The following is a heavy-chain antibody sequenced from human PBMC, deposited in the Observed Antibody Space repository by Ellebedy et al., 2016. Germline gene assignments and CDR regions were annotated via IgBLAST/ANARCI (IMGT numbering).Heavy chain of an antibody. CDR2: ISGSGDDT. D-gene: IGHD2-21*01. CDR3: ARGGESYWVPKGDY. J-gene: IGHJ4*02. CDR1: GFTFSYYA. Sequence: GGSLRLXCAASGFTFSYYAMVWVRLTPGKGLEWVAGISGSGDDTYYGDFVKGRFTISRDNSKGTLYLQMNSLRAEDTATYYCARGGESYWVPKGDYWGQGTLVIVSS. V-gene: IGHV3-23*01.